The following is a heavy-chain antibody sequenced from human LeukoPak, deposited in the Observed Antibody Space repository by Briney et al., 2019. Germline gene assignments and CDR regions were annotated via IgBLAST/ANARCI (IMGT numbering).Heavy chain of an antibody. CDR1: GYPFTSYG. Sequence: ASVKLSRNASGYPFTSYGASGGRQAPGQGLEWMGWIRAYDGNANYAQKHQGRVTMTTATATSPASLELWRLRSDDTDVHSCAKDSCSSSHCDVNYRVVWGKGTTVSISS. CDR3: AKDSCSSSHCDVNYRVV. D-gene: IGHD2-2*01. J-gene: IGHJ6*03. V-gene: IGHV1-18*01. CDR2: IRAYDGNA.